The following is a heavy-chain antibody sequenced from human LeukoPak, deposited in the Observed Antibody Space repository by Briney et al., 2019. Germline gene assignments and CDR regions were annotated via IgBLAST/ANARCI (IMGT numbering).Heavy chain of an antibody. D-gene: IGHD2-2*01. V-gene: IGHV1-2*06. CDR1: GCTFTGYY. J-gene: IGHJ3*02. CDR2: INPNSGGT. CDR3: ARDCSSTSCHHDAFDI. Sequence: ASVKVSCKASGCTFTGYYMHWVRQAPGQGREWMGRINPNSGGTNYAQKFQGRVTMTRDTSISTAYMELSRLRSDDTAVYYCARDCSSTSCHHDAFDIWGQGTMVTVSS.